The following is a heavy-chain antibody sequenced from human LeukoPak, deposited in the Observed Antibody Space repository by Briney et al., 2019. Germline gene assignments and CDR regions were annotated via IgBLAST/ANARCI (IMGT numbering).Heavy chain of an antibody. Sequence: SVKVSCKASGGTFSSYAISWVRQAPGQGLEWMGRIIPILGIANYAQKLQGRVTITADKSTSTAYMELSSLRSEDTAVYYCARGPYYYDSSGYYYVGYFDYWGQGTLVTVSS. CDR2: IIPILGIA. CDR1: GGTFSSYA. V-gene: IGHV1-69*04. D-gene: IGHD3-22*01. J-gene: IGHJ4*02. CDR3: ARGPYYYDSSGYYYVGYFDY.